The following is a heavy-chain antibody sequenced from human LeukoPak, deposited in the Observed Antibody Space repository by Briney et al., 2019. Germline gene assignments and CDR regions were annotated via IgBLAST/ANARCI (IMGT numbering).Heavy chain of an antibody. J-gene: IGHJ6*02. D-gene: IGHD3-10*01. CDR1: GGTFSTHA. CDR2: IIPIFGIA. Sequence: GASVKVSCKASGGTFSTHAISWVRQAPGQGLEWMGRIIPIFGIANYAQKYQGRVTITADKSTSTAYMELSSLRSEDTAVYYCARDLAPVRKMSSYYYGMDVWGQGTTVTVSS. V-gene: IGHV1-69*04. CDR3: ARDLAPVRKMSSYYYGMDV.